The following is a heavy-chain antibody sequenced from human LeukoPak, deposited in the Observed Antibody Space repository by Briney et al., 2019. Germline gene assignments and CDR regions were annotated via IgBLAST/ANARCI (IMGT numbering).Heavy chain of an antibody. V-gene: IGHV4-31*03. CDR1: GGSISSGDYY. CDR3: ARHRNADTAMVSDY. CDR2: IYYSGST. D-gene: IGHD5-18*01. J-gene: IGHJ4*02. Sequence: SETPSLTCTVSGGSISSGDYYWSWIRQHPGKGLEWIGYIYYSGSTYYSPSLKSRVTISVDTSKNQFSLKLSSVTAADTAVYSCARHRNADTAMVSDYWGQGTLVTVSS.